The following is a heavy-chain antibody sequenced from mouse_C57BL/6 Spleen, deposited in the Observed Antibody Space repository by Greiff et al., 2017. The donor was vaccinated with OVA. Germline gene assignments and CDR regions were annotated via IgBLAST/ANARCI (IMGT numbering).Heavy chain of an antibody. Sequence: EVKLEESGGGLVKPGGSLKLSCAASGFTFSSYAMSWVRQTPEKRLEWVATISDGGSYTYYPDNVKGRFTISRDNAKNNLYLQMSHLKSEDTAMYYCAILDYAWFAYWGQGTLGTVSA. CDR1: GFTFSSYA. V-gene: IGHV5-4*03. CDR3: AILDYAWFAY. J-gene: IGHJ3*01. D-gene: IGHD2-4*01. CDR2: ISDGGSYT.